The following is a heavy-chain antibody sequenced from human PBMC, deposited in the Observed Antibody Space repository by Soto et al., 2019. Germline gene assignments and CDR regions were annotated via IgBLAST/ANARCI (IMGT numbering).Heavy chain of an antibody. CDR3: AREGAVAGSQDF. D-gene: IGHD6-19*01. CDR2: IWYDGSKK. Sequence: QVQLVESGGGVVQPGKSLRLSCAASGFIFSDYGIHWVRQAPGKGLEWVALIWYDGSKKYYADSVKGRFTVSRDNINSTLYLEMNSLRVEDSALYYCAREGAVAGSQDFWGQGTLVTVSS. CDR1: GFIFSDYG. V-gene: IGHV3-33*01. J-gene: IGHJ4*02.